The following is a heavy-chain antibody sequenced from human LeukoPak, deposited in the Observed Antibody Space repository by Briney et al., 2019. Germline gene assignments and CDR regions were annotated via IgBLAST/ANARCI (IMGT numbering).Heavy chain of an antibody. V-gene: IGHV3-23*01. CDR3: ARGGDGYIYPYFDY. Sequence: PGGSLRLSCAASGFPFSNYAMSWVRQAPGKGLECVSALTASSGSTYSADSVKGRFTISRDNSKNTLYLQMGSLRAEDMAVYYCARGGDGYIYPYFDYWGQGTLVTVSS. CDR1: GFPFSNYA. J-gene: IGHJ4*02. CDR2: LTASSGST. D-gene: IGHD5-24*01.